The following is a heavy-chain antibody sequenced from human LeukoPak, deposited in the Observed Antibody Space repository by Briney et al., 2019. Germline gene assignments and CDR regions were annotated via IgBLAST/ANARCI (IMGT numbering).Heavy chain of an antibody. CDR3: ARTSGKYYWESHFDY. Sequence: SETLSLTCGVSGVPIINYLWNWIRQHAGKGLELIGRIFSDWSTLYHPSLQARVTMSLDTSKNYFSLKLTSVAAADTAVYYCARTSGKYYWESHFDYWGQGSLVTVSS. V-gene: IGHV4-4*07. J-gene: IGHJ4*02. CDR1: GVPIINYL. D-gene: IGHD1-26*01. CDR2: IFSDWST.